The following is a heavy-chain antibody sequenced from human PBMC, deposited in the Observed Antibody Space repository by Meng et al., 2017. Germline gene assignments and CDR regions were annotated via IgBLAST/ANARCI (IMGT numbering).Heavy chain of an antibody. CDR2: IRSKAYGGTT. CDR1: GFTFGDYA. CDR3: SGHVDH. V-gene: IGHV3-49*03. Sequence: GESLKISCTASGFTFGDYAMSWFRQAPGKGLEWVGFIRSKAYGGTTEYAASVKGRFTISRDDSENTFYLQMNSLKTEDTAVYYCSGHVDHWGHGTLVTVSS. J-gene: IGHJ4*01.